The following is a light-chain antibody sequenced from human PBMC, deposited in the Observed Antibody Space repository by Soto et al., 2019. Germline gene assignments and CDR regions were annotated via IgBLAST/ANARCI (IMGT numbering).Light chain of an antibody. Sequence: EIVLTQSPATLSLSPGESATLTCRATRSVSSYLAWYQQKPGQAPRILIYDASSRPTDIPARFSGSGSGTDFTLTISSLEPEDFALYYCQQRSNWPITFGQGTRLEIK. V-gene: IGKV3-11*01. CDR2: DAS. J-gene: IGKJ5*01. CDR3: QQRSNWPIT. CDR1: RSVSSY.